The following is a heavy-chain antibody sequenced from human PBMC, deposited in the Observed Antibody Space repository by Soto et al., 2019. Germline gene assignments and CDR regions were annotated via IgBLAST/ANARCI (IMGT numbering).Heavy chain of an antibody. Sequence: QVQLVQSGAEVKKPGASVKVSCKTSGYTFAAYYIHWIRQAPGQGLEWMGWINPTSGGTVYAQNFQAMVTMTRDTSISTAYMELRRLNSDDTAVYYCARDPDYGDYWGYFFDSWGQGTPVTVSS. J-gene: IGHJ4*02. CDR2: INPTSGGT. CDR1: GYTFAAYY. V-gene: IGHV1-2*02. CDR3: ARDPDYGDYWGYFFDS. D-gene: IGHD4-17*01.